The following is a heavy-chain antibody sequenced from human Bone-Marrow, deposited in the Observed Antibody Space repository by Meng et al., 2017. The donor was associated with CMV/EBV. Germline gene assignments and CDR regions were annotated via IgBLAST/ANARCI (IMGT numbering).Heavy chain of an antibody. CDR3: ARDVFRIAAAGNFDY. V-gene: IGHV3-7*01. CDR1: GFTFSSYW. Sequence: GESLKISCAASGFTFSSYWMSWVRQAPGKGLEWVANIKQDGSEKYYVDSVKGRFTISRDNAKNSLYLQMNSLRAEDTAVYYCARDVFRIAAAGNFDYWGQATLATFSS. D-gene: IGHD6-13*01. CDR2: IKQDGSEK. J-gene: IGHJ4*02.